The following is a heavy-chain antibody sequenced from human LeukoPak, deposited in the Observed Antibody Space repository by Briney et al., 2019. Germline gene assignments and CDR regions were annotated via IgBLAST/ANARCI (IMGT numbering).Heavy chain of an antibody. Sequence: SETLSLTCTVSGGSISSYYWSWIRQPPGKGLEWVGYIYYSGSTKYNPSLKSRVTISVDTSKNQFSLKLSSVTAADTAVYYCASARLRGSGWLDYWGQGTLVTVS. D-gene: IGHD6-19*01. CDR1: GGSISSYY. J-gene: IGHJ4*02. CDR2: IYYSGST. V-gene: IGHV4-59*01. CDR3: ASARLRGSGWLDY.